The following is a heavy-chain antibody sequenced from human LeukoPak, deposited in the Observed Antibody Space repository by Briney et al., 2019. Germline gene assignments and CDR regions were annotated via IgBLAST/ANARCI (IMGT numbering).Heavy chain of an antibody. J-gene: IGHJ3*02. CDR2: IFHSGST. D-gene: IGHD3-10*01. CDR1: GYSISSGYY. CDR3: ARHVDYYGSGSYIHDAFDI. Sequence: SETLSLTCSVSGYSISSGYYWGWIRQPPGKGLEWIANIFHSGSTYYNPSLKSRVTISVDTSKNQFSLKLSSVTAADTAVYYCARHVDYYGSGSYIHDAFDIWGQGTMVTVSS. V-gene: IGHV4-38-2*02.